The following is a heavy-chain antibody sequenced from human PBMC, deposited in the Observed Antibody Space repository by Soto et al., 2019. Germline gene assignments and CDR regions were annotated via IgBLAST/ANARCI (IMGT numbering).Heavy chain of an antibody. Sequence: QLQLQESGPGLVKPSETLSLTCTVSGGSISSRNYYWAWIPQPPGKGLEWIGSFYYSGSTYYKPSLKSRVSISVDSSKNQFSLKLSSVTAADTAVYYCARPIEGGSSGYYHWGQGTLVTVSS. CDR3: ARPIEGGSSGYYH. CDR1: GGSISSRNYY. V-gene: IGHV4-39*01. CDR2: FYYSGST. J-gene: IGHJ5*02. D-gene: IGHD3-22*01.